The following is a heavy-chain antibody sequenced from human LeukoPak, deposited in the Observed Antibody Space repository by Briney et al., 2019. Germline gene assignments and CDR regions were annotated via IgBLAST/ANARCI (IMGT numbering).Heavy chain of an antibody. V-gene: IGHV3-66*01. CDR1: GFTVSSRY. J-gene: IGHJ4*02. Sequence: GGSLRLSCAASGFTVSSRYISWVRQAPGKGLEWVSVIYPSGSTYYADSVKGRFTISGDNSKNTVYLQMNSLRAEDTAVYFCARDLAGSSGDYFDFWGQGTLVTVSS. D-gene: IGHD6-13*01. CDR3: ARDLAGSSGDYFDF. CDR2: IYPSGST.